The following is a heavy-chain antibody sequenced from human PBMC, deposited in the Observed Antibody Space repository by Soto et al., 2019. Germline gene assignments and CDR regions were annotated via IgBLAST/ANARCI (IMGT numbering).Heavy chain of an antibody. V-gene: IGHV4-39*01. CDR3: VRLTTVVTYDAFDI. J-gene: IGHJ3*02. CDR1: GGSISSSSYY. Sequence: SETLSLTCTVSGGSISSSSYYWGWIRQPPGKGLEWIGSIYYSGSTYYNPSLKSRVTISVDTSKNQFSLKLSSVTAADTAVYYCVRLTTVVTYDAFDIWGQGTMVTVSS. CDR2: IYYSGST. D-gene: IGHD4-17*01.